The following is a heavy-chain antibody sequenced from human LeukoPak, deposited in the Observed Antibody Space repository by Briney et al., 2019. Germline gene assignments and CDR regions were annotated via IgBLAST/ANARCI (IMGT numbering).Heavy chain of an antibody. V-gene: IGHV3-30-3*01. CDR1: GFTFSKYA. J-gene: IGHJ4*02. D-gene: IGHD2-2*01. Sequence: PGGSLRLSCAASGFTFSKYAMSWVRQAPGKGLEWVAVISYDGSNKYYADSVKGRFTISRDNSKNTLYLQMNSLRAEDTAVYYCARNPSVSIVVVPAAPDYWGQGTLVTVSS. CDR3: ARNPSVSIVVVPAAPDY. CDR2: ISYDGSNK.